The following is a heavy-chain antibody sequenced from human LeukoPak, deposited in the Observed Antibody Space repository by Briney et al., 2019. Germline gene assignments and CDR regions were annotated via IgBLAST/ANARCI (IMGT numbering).Heavy chain of an antibody. CDR1: GYTFTGYY. D-gene: IGHD2-2*01. J-gene: IGHJ4*02. CDR2: IIPIFGTA. V-gene: IGHV1-69*13. Sequence: SVKVSCKASGYTFTGYYMHWVRQAPGQGLEWMGGIIPIFGTANYAQKFQGRVTITADESTSTAYMELSSLRSEDTAVYYCARGRLGYCSSTSCPRRPSSYFDYWGQGTLVTVSS. CDR3: ARGRLGYCSSTSCPRRPSSYFDY.